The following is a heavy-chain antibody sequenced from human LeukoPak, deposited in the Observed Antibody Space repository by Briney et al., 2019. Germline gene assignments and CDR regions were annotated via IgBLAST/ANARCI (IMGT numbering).Heavy chain of an antibody. D-gene: IGHD1-26*01. CDR1: GGSISSSSYY. J-gene: IGHJ4*02. CDR3: ARHLGGSPYSGSPTLFDY. CDR2: IHYSGST. V-gene: IGHV4-39*01. Sequence: SETLSLTCTVSGGSISSSSYYWGWIRQSPGKGLEWIGNIHYSGSTYYSPSLKSRVAISVDTSKNQFSLKLSSVTAADTAVYYCARHLGGSPYSGSPTLFDYWGQGTLVTVSS.